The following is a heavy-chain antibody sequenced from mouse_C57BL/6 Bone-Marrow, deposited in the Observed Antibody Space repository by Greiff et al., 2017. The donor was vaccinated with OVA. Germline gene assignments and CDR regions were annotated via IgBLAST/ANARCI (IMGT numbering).Heavy chain of an antibody. CDR1: GFTFSSYA. V-gene: IGHV5-4*01. CDR2: ISDGGSYT. J-gene: IGHJ2*01. CDR3: ARDYYGSSGDY. D-gene: IGHD1-1*01. Sequence: EVQLVESGGGLVKPGGSLKLSCAASGFTFSSYAMSWVRQTPEKRLEWVATISDGGSYTYYPDNVKGRFTISRDNAKNNLYLQMSHLKSEDTAMYYCARDYYGSSGDYWGQGTTLTVSS.